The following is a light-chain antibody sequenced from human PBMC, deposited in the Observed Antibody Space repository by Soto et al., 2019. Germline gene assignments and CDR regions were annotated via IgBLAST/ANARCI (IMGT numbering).Light chain of an antibody. CDR1: QGINNY. V-gene: IGKV1-16*02. J-gene: IGKJ5*01. CDR2: AAS. Sequence: DIQMTQSPSSLSASVGDRVTITCRASQGINNYLAWIQQKPGKAPKSLIYAASSLQSGVPSKFRVSGSGTDYNLDISGLLTEDFATYYYELYNCCPLNFGQGTGLEIK. CDR3: ELYNCCPLN.